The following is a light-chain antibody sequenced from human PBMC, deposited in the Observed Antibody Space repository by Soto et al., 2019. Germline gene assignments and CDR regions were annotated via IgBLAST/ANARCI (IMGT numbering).Light chain of an antibody. CDR1: SSDVGSYNR. Sequence: QSALTQPPSVSGSPGQSVTISCTGTSSDVGSYNRVSWYQQPPGTAPKLLIYEVSNRPSGVPDRFSGSKSGNTASLTISGLQTEDEADYCCSSYTSSSTVVFGGGTKVTVL. J-gene: IGLJ2*01. CDR3: SSYTSSSTVV. CDR2: EVS. V-gene: IGLV2-18*02.